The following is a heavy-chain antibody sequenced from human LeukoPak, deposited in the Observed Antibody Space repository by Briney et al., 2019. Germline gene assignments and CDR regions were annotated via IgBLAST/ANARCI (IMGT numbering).Heavy chain of an antibody. V-gene: IGHV4-39*01. CDR1: GASIITTPYY. CDR3: ARRFQATITLWFDP. J-gene: IGHJ5*02. CDR2: MFYTGRN. Sequence: SETLSLTCTVSGASIITTPYYWGWIRQPPGKGLEWIGSMFYTGRNYSNSSLKSRVTISVDTSKNQFSLRLSSVTAADTAVYYCARRFQATITLWFDPWGQGTVVTVSS. D-gene: IGHD5-12*01.